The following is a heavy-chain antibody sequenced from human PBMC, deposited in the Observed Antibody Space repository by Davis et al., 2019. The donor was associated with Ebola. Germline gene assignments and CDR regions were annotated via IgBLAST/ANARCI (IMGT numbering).Heavy chain of an antibody. V-gene: IGHV1-8*03. CDR2: MNPNSGNT. J-gene: IGHJ4*02. D-gene: IGHD3-3*01. CDR3: ARGARLYYDFWSGYLPLDY. Sequence: ASVKVSCKASGYTFTSYDINWVRQATGQGLEWMGWMNPNSGNTGYAQKFQGRVTITRNTSISTAYMELSSLRSEDTAVYYCARGARLYYDFWSGYLPLDYWGQGTLVTVSS. CDR1: GYTFTSYD.